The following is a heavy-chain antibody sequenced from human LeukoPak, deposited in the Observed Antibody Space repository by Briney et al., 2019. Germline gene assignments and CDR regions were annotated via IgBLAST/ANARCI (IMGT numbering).Heavy chain of an antibody. J-gene: IGHJ4*02. D-gene: IGHD1-26*01. Sequence: ASVKVSCKASGYTFTSYGISWVRQAPGQGLEWMGWVSTYNGNTKYAQNLQGRVTTTTDTSTSTAYMELRSLRSDDTAMYYCARQSTGSYYSPIDYWAQGTLVTVSS. CDR3: ARQSTGSYYSPIDY. CDR2: VSTYNGNT. V-gene: IGHV1-18*01. CDR1: GYTFTSYG.